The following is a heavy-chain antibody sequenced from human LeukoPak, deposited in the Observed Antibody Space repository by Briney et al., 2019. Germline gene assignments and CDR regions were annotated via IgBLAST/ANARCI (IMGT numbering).Heavy chain of an antibody. J-gene: IGHJ4*02. CDR1: GFTFDDYA. CDR2: ISWNSGSI. D-gene: IGHD4-17*01. Sequence: QAGGSLRLSCAASGFTFDDYAMHWVRQAPGKGLEWVSGISWNSGSIGYADSVKGRFTISRDNAKSSLYLQMNSLRAEDTALYYCAKGETVPYLSPFDYWGQGTLVTVSS. CDR3: AKGETVPYLSPFDY. V-gene: IGHV3-9*01.